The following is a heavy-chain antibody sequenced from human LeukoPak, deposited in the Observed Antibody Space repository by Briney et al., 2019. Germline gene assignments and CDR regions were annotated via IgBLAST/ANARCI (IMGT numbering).Heavy chain of an antibody. CDR1: GYTFSNYG. J-gene: IGHJ4*02. V-gene: IGHV1-18*01. D-gene: IGHD1-26*01. Sequence: SVKVSCKASGYTFSNYGMSWVRQAPGQGLEWLGWISAKNGNRDYAQKLQGRVTMTADRSTSTAYMELRSLRSDDTAVYYCARRIVGGHLGDYWGQGTLVTVSS. CDR2: ISAKNGNR. CDR3: ARRIVGGHLGDY.